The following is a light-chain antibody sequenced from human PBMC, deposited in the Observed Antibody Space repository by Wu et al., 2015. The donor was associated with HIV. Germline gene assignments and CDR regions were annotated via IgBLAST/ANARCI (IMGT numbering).Light chain of an antibody. CDR1: QGISNS. CDR3: QQYYSTQSMYS. J-gene: IGKJ2*03. Sequence: DIQMTQSPSSLSASVGDRVTITCRASQGISNSLAWYQQKPGKAPKLLLYAASRLESGVPSRFSGSGSGTDYTLTISSLQPEDFATYYCQQYYSTQSMYSFGQGTKLEIK. V-gene: IGKV1-NL1*01. CDR2: AAS.